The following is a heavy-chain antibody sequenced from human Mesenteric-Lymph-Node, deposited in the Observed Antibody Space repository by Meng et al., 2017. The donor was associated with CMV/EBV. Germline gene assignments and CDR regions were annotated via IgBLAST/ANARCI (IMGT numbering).Heavy chain of an antibody. D-gene: IGHD3-10*01. Sequence: SLKISCAASGFTFNDCAMHWVRQAPGKGLEWVSGISWNSGSVGYADSVKGRFTISRDNAKNALYLQMNSLRPDDVAFYYCAKDIGEQLPPLGFDYWGQGTLVTSPQ. V-gene: IGHV3-9*03. CDR3: AKDIGEQLPPLGFDY. CDR2: ISWNSGSV. CDR1: GFTFNDCA. J-gene: IGHJ4*02.